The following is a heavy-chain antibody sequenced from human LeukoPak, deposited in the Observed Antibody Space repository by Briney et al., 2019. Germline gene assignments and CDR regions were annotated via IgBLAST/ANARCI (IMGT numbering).Heavy chain of an antibody. J-gene: IGHJ4*02. V-gene: IGHV3-7*01. CDR1: GFTFSSYG. Sequence: PGGSLRLSCAASGFTFSSYGMHWVRQAPGKGLEWVAYIKQDGSEQFYVDSVKGRFTISRDNAKNSLDLQMNSLKAEDTAVYYCAKGGWYPDFWGQGSLVTVSS. CDR2: IKQDGSEQ. D-gene: IGHD6-19*01. CDR3: AKGGWYPDF.